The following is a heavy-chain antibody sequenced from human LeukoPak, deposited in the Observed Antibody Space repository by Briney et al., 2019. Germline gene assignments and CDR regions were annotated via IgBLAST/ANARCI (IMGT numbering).Heavy chain of an antibody. CDR3: ARAVAAAGPVDY. J-gene: IGHJ4*02. Sequence: SETLSLTCTVSGGSISSYYWSWIRQPPGKGLEWIGYIYYSGSTNYNPSLKSRVTISVETSKNQFSLKLSSVTAVDTAVYYCARAVAAAGPVDYWGQGTLVTVSS. D-gene: IGHD6-13*01. CDR2: IYYSGST. V-gene: IGHV4-59*01. CDR1: GGSISSYY.